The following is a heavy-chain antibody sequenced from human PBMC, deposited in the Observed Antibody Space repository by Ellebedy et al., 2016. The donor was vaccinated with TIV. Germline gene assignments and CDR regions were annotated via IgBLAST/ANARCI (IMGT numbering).Heavy chain of an antibody. CDR2: INHSGST. CDR3: ARPYSGLYFDY. Sequence: MPSETLSLTCAVYGGSFSGYYWSWIRQPPGKGLEWIGEINHSGSTNYNPSLKSRVTISVDTSKNQFSLKLSSVTAADTAVYYCARPYSGLYFDYWGQGTLVTVSS. J-gene: IGHJ4*02. D-gene: IGHD1-26*01. CDR1: GGSFSGYY. V-gene: IGHV4-34*01.